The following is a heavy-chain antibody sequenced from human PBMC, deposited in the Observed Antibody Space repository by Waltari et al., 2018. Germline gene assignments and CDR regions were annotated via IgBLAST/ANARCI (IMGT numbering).Heavy chain of an antibody. CDR3: ARDSEVTYYDFWSGYFDY. Sequence: QVQLVQSGAEVKKPGASVKVSCKASGYTFTSYGISWVRQAPGQGLEWMGWISADNGNTNYAQKLQGRVTMTTDTSTSTAYMELRSLRSDDTAVYYCARDSEVTYYDFWSGYFDYWGQGTLVTVSS. CDR2: ISADNGNT. CDR1: GYTFTSYG. V-gene: IGHV1-18*01. J-gene: IGHJ4*02. D-gene: IGHD3-3*01.